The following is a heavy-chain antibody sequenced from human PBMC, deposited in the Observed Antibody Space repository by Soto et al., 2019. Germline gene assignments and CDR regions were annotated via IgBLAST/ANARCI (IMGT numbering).Heavy chain of an antibody. CDR3: TMRSRGTFGYYTGMDA. CDR2: IKSKTDGGPA. V-gene: IGHV3-15*01. Sequence: EVQLVESGGGLVKPGGSLRLSCAASGFTFSDAWMNWVRQAPGKGLEWVGLIKSKTDGGPADYAAPVKGRFTISRDDSKNTLYVQMNSLESDDTAVYYCTMRSRGTFGYYTGMDAWGQGTTVTVSS. J-gene: IGHJ6*02. D-gene: IGHD3-10*01. CDR1: GFTFSDAW.